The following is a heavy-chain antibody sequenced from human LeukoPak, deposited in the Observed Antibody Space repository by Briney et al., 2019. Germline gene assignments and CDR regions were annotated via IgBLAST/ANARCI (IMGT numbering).Heavy chain of an antibody. D-gene: IGHD3-9*01. CDR3: AKDSHFDWFQGGLFDY. CDR1: GFTFDDYT. CDR2: ISWDGGTT. J-gene: IGHJ4*02. Sequence: PSGGSLRLSCAASGFTFDDYTMHWVRQAPGKGLEWVSLISWDGGTTYYADSVKGRFTISRHNSKNSLYLQMNSLRTEDTALYYCAKDSHFDWFQGGLFDYWGQGTLVTVSS. V-gene: IGHV3-43*01.